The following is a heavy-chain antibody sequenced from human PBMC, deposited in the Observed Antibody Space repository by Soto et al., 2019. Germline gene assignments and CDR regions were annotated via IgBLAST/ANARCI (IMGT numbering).Heavy chain of an antibody. CDR3: ARRYFDWLLSGRSWSDP. J-gene: IGHJ5*02. Sequence: SETLSLTCAVSGGSISSGGYSWSWIRQPPGKGLEWIGYIYHSGSTYYNPSLKSRVTISVDTSKNQFSLKLSSVTAADTAVYYCARRYFDWLLSGRSWSDPGGQGTLVTVSS. CDR1: GGSISSGGYS. CDR2: IYHSGST. V-gene: IGHV4-30-2*01. D-gene: IGHD3-9*01.